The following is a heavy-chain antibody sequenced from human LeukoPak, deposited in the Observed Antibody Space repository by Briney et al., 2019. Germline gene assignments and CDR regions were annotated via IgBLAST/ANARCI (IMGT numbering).Heavy chain of an antibody. V-gene: IGHV3-23*01. J-gene: IGHJ4*02. D-gene: IGHD5-12*01. CDR3: AKDDAWLRYAC. CDR2: ISPSGDIT. Sequence: GGSLRLSCAASGFTFSNHGMNWVRQAPGKGLEWVSGISPSGDITYYADSVRGRFTVSRDNFKNTLYLQMNSLRTEDTAVYFCAKDDAWLRYACWGPGTLVTVSS. CDR1: GFTFSNHG.